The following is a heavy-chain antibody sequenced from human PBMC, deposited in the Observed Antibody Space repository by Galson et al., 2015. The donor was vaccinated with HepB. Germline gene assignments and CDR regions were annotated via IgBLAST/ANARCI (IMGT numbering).Heavy chain of an antibody. CDR1: GFTFSNAW. CDR2: VKSKSNGGTI. CDR3: TTGRTFDF. V-gene: IGHV3-15*01. Sequence: SLRLSCAGSGFTFSNAWMSWVRQAPGKGLEWVGRVKSKSNGGTIDYPAPVKGRFIISRDDSINTCYLQMNSLKSEDTAVYYCTTGRTFDFWGQGTMVTVSS. J-gene: IGHJ3*01.